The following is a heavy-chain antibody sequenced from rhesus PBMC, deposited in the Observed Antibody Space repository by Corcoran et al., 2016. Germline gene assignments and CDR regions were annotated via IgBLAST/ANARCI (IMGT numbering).Heavy chain of an antibody. Sequence: QVQLQESGPGLVKPSETLSRTCAVSGGSISDDSYWRWIRQPPGQGLEWIGYIYGSGGGTNYNPSLKNRVTISIDTSKNQFSLKLSSVTAADTAVYYCAREGWNDVYGLDSWGQGVVVTVSS. CDR1: GGSISDDSY. V-gene: IGHV4-106*01. CDR3: AREGWNDVYGLDS. J-gene: IGHJ6*01. D-gene: IGHD1-14*01. CDR2: IYGSGGGT.